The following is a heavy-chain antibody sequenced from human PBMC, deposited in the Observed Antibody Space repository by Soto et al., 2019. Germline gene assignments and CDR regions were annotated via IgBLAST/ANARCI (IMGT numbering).Heavy chain of an antibody. CDR1: GFIFRSYS. Sequence: GGSLRLSCAASGFIFRSYSMAWVRQAPGKGLEWLSYITSSSAYIYYADSVRGRFTISRDNAQNSVYLHVNNLRAEDTAVYYCTRDTPRTSFDIWGQGALVTVSS. CDR3: TRDTPRTSFDI. D-gene: IGHD2-15*01. CDR2: ITSSSAYI. J-gene: IGHJ4*02. V-gene: IGHV3-21*06.